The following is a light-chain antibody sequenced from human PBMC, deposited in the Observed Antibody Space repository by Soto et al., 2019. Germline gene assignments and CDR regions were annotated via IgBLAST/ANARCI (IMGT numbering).Light chain of an antibody. CDR1: SSDVGGYNY. CDR2: EVS. V-gene: IGLV2-14*01. CDR3: SSYTSSSTLVV. J-gene: IGLJ2*01. Sequence: QSALTQPASVSGSPGQSITISCTGSSSDVGGYNYVSWYQQYPGKAPKVMIYEVSHRPSGVSYRFSGSKSGNTASLTISGLQAEDEADYYCSSYTSSSTLVVFGGGTKLTVL.